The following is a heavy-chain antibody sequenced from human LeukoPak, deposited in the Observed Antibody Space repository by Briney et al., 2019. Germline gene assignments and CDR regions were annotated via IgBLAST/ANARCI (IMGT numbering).Heavy chain of an antibody. J-gene: IGHJ4*02. CDR3: ARAYGDYPPDYFDY. CDR2: IYHSGST. V-gene: IGHV4-4*02. CDR1: GGSISSSNW. D-gene: IGHD4-17*01. Sequence: SGTLSLTCAVSGGSISSSNWWSWVRQPPGKGLEWIGEIYHSGSTNYNPSLKSRVTISVDKSKNQFSLKLSSVTAADTAVYYCARAYGDYPPDYFDYWGQGTLVTVSS.